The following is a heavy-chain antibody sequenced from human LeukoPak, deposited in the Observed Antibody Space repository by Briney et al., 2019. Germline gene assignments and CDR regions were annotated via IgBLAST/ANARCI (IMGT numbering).Heavy chain of an antibody. D-gene: IGHD3-10*01. Sequence: SETLSHTCAVSGYSISSGYYWGCIRQPPGKGLEWICSIYHSGSTYYNPSLKSRVHISVDTSKNQFSLKLSSVTAADTAVYYCARIPYYGSGSWYFDYWGQGTLVTVSS. J-gene: IGHJ4*02. V-gene: IGHV4-38-2*01. CDR3: ARIPYYGSGSWYFDY. CDR1: GYSISSGYY. CDR2: IYHSGST.